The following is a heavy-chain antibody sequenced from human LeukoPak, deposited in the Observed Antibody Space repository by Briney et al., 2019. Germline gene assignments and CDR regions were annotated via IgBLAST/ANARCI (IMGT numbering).Heavy chain of an antibody. Sequence: GGPLRLSCAASGFTFSSYGMHWVRRAPGKGLEWVAFIRDDGSVHHNADSVKGRFTISRDNSKKTLYLQMNSLRVEDTAVYYCAKEHSSGWYIDSWGQGTLVTVSS. CDR2: IRDDGSVH. D-gene: IGHD6-19*01. V-gene: IGHV3-30*02. CDR1: GFTFSSYG. J-gene: IGHJ4*02. CDR3: AKEHSSGWYIDS.